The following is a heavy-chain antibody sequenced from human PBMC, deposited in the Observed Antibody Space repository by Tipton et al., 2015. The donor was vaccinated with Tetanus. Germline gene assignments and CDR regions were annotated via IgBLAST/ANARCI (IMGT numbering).Heavy chain of an antibody. Sequence: QVQLVQSGAEVKKPGASVRISCKTAGYSFTGYYVQWVRQAPGQGLEWMGWINPKNGDTKYEQKFQDRVTVTRDTSISTAYMELTGLRSDDPAVYYCASVSTPGQAMFDYWGQGTLVTVSS. CDR2: INPKNGDT. D-gene: IGHD5/OR15-5a*01. CDR1: GYSFTGYY. J-gene: IGHJ4*02. V-gene: IGHV1-2*02. CDR3: ASVSTPGQAMFDY.